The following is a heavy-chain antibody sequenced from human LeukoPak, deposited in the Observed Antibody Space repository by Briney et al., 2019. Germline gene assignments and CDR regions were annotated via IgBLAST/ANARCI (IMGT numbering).Heavy chain of an antibody. CDR2: ISVGAEYI. CDR1: GFTFSTYV. Sequence: GGSPRLSCAASGFTFSTYVMNWFRQAPGKGLEWVSTISVGAEYIFYADSVKGRFTISRDDSNNALYLQMHSLRAEDTALYYCASGPPFLKYFEYWGQGTLVTVSS. D-gene: IGHD3-3*01. J-gene: IGHJ4*02. CDR3: ASGPPFLKYFEY. V-gene: IGHV3-23*01.